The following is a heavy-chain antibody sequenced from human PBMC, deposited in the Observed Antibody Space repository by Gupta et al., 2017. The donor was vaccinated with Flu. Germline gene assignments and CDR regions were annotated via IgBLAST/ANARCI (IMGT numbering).Heavy chain of an antibody. CDR2: IYYSGST. D-gene: IGHD6-19*01. J-gene: IGHJ4*02. CDR1: GGSISSGGYS. V-gene: IGHV4-31*03. Sequence: QVQLQESGPGLVKPSQTLSLTCTVSGGSISSGGYSWSWIRQHPGKGLEWIGYIYYSGSTYYNPSLKSRVTISVDTSKNQFSLKLSSVTAADTAVYYCARAPVAVAGTSYFDYWGQGTLVTVSS. CDR3: ARAPVAVAGTSYFDY.